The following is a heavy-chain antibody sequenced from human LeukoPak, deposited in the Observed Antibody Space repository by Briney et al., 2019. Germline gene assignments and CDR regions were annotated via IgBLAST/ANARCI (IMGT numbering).Heavy chain of an antibody. J-gene: IGHJ6*03. Sequence: GGSLRLSCVASGITSSNYGMHWVRQAPGKGLEWVAVAWYDGTNEDYADSVKGRFTVSRDISKHTLYLQMNSLRVDDTAVYYCARLRSSSFYYYYMGVWGKGTTVTVSS. CDR2: AWYDGTNE. CDR3: ARLRSSSFYYYYMGV. CDR1: GITSSNYG. V-gene: IGHV3-33*01. D-gene: IGHD6-6*01.